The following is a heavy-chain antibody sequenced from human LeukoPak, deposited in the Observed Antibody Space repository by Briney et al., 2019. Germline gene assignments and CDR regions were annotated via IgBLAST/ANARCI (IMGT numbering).Heavy chain of an antibody. CDR3: ARDLTTVTGGGY. V-gene: IGHV3-21*01. J-gene: IGHJ4*02. CDR2: ISSSSSYI. CDR1: RFTFSSYS. D-gene: IGHD4-11*01. Sequence: GGSLRLSCAASRFTFSSYSMNWVRQAPGKGLEWASSISSSSSYIYYADSVKGRFTISRDNAKNSLYLQMNSLRAEDTAVYYCARDLTTVTGGGYWGQGTLVTVSS.